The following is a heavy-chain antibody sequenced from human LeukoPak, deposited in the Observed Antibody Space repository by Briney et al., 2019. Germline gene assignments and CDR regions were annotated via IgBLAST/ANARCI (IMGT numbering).Heavy chain of an antibody. CDR1: GGSFSGYY. Sequence: SETLSLTCAVYGGSFSGYYWNWIRQPPGKGLEWIGEINHSGSTNYNPSLKSRVTISVDTSKNQFSLKLSSVTAADTAVYYCARKPRYTPYYGMDVWGQGTTVTVSS. D-gene: IGHD2-2*02. V-gene: IGHV4-34*01. CDR2: INHSGST. J-gene: IGHJ6*02. CDR3: ARKPRYTPYYGMDV.